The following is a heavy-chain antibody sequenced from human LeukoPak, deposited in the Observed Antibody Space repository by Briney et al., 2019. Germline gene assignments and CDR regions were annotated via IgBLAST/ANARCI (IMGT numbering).Heavy chain of an antibody. V-gene: IGHV3-9*01. Sequence: GGSLRLSCAASGFTFDDYAMHWVRQAPGKGLEWVSGISWNSGSIGYADSVKGRFTISRDNAKNSLYLQMNSLRAEDTALYYCAKDLLPNNGPEFDYWGQGTLVTVSS. CDR2: ISWNSGSI. CDR1: GFTFDDYA. CDR3: AKDLLPNNGPEFDY. D-gene: IGHD3-22*01. J-gene: IGHJ4*02.